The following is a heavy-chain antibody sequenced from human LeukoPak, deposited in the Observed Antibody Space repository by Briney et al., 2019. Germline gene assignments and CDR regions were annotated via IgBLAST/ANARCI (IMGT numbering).Heavy chain of an antibody. CDR1: GFTFSSFA. CDR3: GRDLDVDIVATIAN. Sequence: PGGSLRLSCAASGFTFSSFAMNWVRQAPGKGLEWVSSISSGSSYIYYADSVKGRFTISRDNAKNSLYLQMNSLRTEDTAVYYCGRDLDVDIVATIANWGQGTLVTVSS. V-gene: IGHV3-21*04. D-gene: IGHD5-12*01. CDR2: ISSGSSYI. J-gene: IGHJ4*02.